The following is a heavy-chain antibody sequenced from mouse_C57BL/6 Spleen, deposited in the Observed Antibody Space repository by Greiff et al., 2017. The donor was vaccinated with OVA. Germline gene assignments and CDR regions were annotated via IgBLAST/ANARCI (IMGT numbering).Heavy chain of an antibody. D-gene: IGHD1-1*01. V-gene: IGHV1-26*01. CDR3: AIYPLYYGSSFDY. CDR1: GYTFTDYY. Sequence: VQLQQSGPELVKPGASVKISCKASGYTFTDYYMNWVKQSHGKSLEWIGDINPNNGGTSYNQKFKGKATLTVDKSSSTAYMELRSLTSEDSAVYYCAIYPLYYGSSFDYWGQGTTLTVSS. CDR2: INPNNGGT. J-gene: IGHJ2*01.